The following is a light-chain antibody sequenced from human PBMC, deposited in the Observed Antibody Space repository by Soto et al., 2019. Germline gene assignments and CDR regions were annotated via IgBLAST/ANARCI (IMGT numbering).Light chain of an antibody. Sequence: QSVLTQPPSVSGATGQRVTISCTGSSSNIGAGYDVHWYQQLPGTAPKLLIYGNSNRPSGVPDRFSGSKSGTSASLAITGLQDADEADYYCQSYDSSLSGWVFGGVTKLTVL. V-gene: IGLV1-40*01. CDR3: QSYDSSLSGWV. CDR2: GNS. J-gene: IGLJ3*02. CDR1: SSNIGAGYD.